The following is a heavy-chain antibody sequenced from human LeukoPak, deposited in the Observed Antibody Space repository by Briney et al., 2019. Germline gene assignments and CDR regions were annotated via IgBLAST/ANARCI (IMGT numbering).Heavy chain of an antibody. CDR1: GGSISSYS. D-gene: IGHD6-19*01. Sequence: SETLSLTCTVSGGSISSYSWGWIRQPPGKGLEWIGYIYHTGSTNYNPSLRSRVTISPDTSKNHFSLKLNSVTAADTAVYYCARLYSSGWRYFDYWGQGTLVTVSS. CDR2: IYHTGST. J-gene: IGHJ4*02. V-gene: IGHV4-59*08. CDR3: ARLYSSGWRYFDY.